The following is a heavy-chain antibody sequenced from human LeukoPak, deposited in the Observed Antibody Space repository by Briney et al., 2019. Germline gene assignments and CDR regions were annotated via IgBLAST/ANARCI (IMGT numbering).Heavy chain of an antibody. Sequence: ASVKVSCKASGYTFTSYDINWVRQATGQGLEWMGWMNPNSGNTGYAQKFQGRVTMTRNTSISTAYMELSSLRSEDTAVYYCARGGGTRALSGYGSGYGMDVWGQGTTVTVSS. V-gene: IGHV1-8*01. D-gene: IGHD5-12*01. J-gene: IGHJ6*02. CDR2: MNPNSGNT. CDR3: ARGGGTRALSGYGSGYGMDV. CDR1: GYTFTSYD.